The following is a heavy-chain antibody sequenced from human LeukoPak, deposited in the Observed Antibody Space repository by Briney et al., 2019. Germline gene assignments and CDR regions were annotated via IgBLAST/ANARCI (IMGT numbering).Heavy chain of an antibody. J-gene: IGHJ3*02. CDR1: GFTFSSYW. D-gene: IGHD1-26*01. V-gene: IGHV3-74*01. CDR2: INSDGSST. Sequence: PGGSLRLSCAASGFTFSSYWMHWVRQAPGKGLVWVSRINSDGSSTSYADSVKGRFTISRDNAKNTLYLQMNSLRAEDTAVYYCAREDSGSYYVAFDIWGQGTMVTVSS. CDR3: AREDSGSYYVAFDI.